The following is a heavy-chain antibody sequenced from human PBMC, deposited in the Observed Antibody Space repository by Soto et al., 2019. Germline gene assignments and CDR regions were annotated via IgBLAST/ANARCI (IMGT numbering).Heavy chain of an antibody. D-gene: IGHD6-19*01. Sequence: SETLSLTCAVYGGSFSGYYWSWIRQPPGKGLEWIGEINHSGSTNYNPSLKSRVTISVDTSKNQFSLKLSSVTAADTAVYYCARAYPQQWLVGGYYFDYWGQGTLVTVSS. CDR3: ARAYPQQWLVGGYYFDY. V-gene: IGHV4-34*01. J-gene: IGHJ4*02. CDR1: GGSFSGYY. CDR2: INHSGST.